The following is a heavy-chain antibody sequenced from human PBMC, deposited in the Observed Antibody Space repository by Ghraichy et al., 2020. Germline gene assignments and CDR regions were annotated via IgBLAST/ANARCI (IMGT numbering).Heavy chain of an antibody. CDR3: AKGKDHLLCPFDT. D-gene: IGHD2-2*01. CDR2: VFYTGNP. J-gene: IGHJ4*02. CDR1: GDSIGTHY. V-gene: IGHV4-59*11. Sequence: SQTLSLTCTVSGDSIGTHYWSWIRQPPGKRPEWLGYVFYTGNPNYSPSLKSRLTVSLDTSKNQFSLNLTSVTAADTAAYYCAKGKDHLLCPFDTWGQGILVTVSS.